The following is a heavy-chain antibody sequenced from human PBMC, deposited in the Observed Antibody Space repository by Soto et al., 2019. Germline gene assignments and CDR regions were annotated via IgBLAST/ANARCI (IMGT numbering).Heavy chain of an antibody. CDR2: ISNDGTGT. CDR3: VRDQDSRGYSVFNL. J-gene: IGHJ5*02. Sequence: GVLRLSCEASGFSFNSFFMHWVRQGPGKGLEWVSRISNDGTGTTYADSVQGRFTASRDNSKTTVYLQMNRLRPEDTAVYFCVRDQDSRGYSVFNLWGQGTQVTVS. V-gene: IGHV3-74*01. CDR1: GFSFNSFF. D-gene: IGHD3-22*01.